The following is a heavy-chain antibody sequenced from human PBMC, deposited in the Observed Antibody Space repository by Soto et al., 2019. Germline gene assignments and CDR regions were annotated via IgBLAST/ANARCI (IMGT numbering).Heavy chain of an antibody. CDR2: ISYDGSNK. D-gene: IGHD6-19*01. CDR3: AKDMSIAVAATAFDY. CDR1: GFTFSSYG. Sequence: QVQLVESGGGVVQPGRSLRLSCAASGFTFSSYGMHWVRQAPGKGLEWVAVISYDGSNKYYADSVKGRFTISRDNSKNTLYLQMNSLRAEDTAVYYCAKDMSIAVAATAFDYWGQGTLVTVSS. J-gene: IGHJ4*02. V-gene: IGHV3-30*18.